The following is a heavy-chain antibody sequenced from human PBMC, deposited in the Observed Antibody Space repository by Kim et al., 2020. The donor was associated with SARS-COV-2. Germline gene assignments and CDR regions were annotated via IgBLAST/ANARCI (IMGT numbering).Heavy chain of an antibody. Sequence: ASVKVSCKASGYTLTDYFIHWVRQAPGQGLEWMGRINPNSGVTNYAQKFKGRVTMTRDTSISTAYMELSRLRSDDTAVYYCARSGGFDYWGQGTLVTVSS. D-gene: IGHD3-10*01. J-gene: IGHJ4*02. CDR3: ARSGGFDY. CDR1: GYTLTDYF. V-gene: IGHV1-2*06. CDR2: INPNSGVT.